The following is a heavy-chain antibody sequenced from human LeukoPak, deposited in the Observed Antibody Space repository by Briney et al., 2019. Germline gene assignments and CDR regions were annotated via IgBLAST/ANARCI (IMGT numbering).Heavy chain of an antibody. D-gene: IGHD6-13*01. V-gene: IGHV3-48*01. Sequence: GGSLRLSCAASGFTFSNYNMNWVRQAPGKGLEWISYISSSSSTIYYADSVKGRFTISRDNAKNSLYLQMNSLRAEDTALYYCARVLYSSSWNLFDPWGQGTLDTVSS. CDR2: ISSSSSTI. CDR3: ARVLYSSSWNLFDP. CDR1: GFTFSNYN. J-gene: IGHJ5*02.